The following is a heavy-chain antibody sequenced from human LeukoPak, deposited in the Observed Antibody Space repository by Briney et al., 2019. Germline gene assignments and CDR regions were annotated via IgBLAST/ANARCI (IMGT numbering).Heavy chain of an antibody. CDR1: GYTFTGYY. J-gene: IGHJ4*02. D-gene: IGHD1-1*01. CDR2: INPNSGAT. Sequence: GASVRVSCKASGYTFTGYYMHWVRQVPGQGLEWMGWINPNSGATNYAQKFQGGVTMTRDTSISTAYMELNSLRSDDTAVYYCARSVSIDGYGERFDYWGQGTLVTVSS. V-gene: IGHV1-2*02. CDR3: ARSVSIDGYGERFDY.